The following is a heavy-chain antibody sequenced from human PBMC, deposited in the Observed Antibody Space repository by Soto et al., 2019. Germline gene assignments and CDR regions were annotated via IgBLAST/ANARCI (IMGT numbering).Heavy chain of an antibody. CDR1: GGTFSSDA. D-gene: IGHD6-19*01. CDR2: LIPILGTT. CDR3: ARASEYVSGWYHDY. V-gene: IGHV1-69*13. Sequence: SVEVSCRASGGTFSSDAVSWVRQAPGQGLEWMGGLIPILGTTHYAQKFQGRVTITADESTNTAYMELSSLRSDDTAVYYCARASEYVSGWYHDYWGQGTRVTVSS. J-gene: IGHJ4*02.